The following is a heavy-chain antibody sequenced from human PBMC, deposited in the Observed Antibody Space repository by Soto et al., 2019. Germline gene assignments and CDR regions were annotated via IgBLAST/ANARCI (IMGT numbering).Heavy chain of an antibody. CDR3: ARGPRYCSTTTCFSGVTWFDT. D-gene: IGHD2-2*01. J-gene: IGHJ5*01. CDR2: IIPIFGAT. CDR1: GGTFSSYA. V-gene: IGHV1-69*06. Sequence: SVKVCCKASGGTFSSYAITWVRQAPGQGLDWLGEIIPIFGATNFAQKFQGRVTITADKSTTTAYMELSSLTSEDTAVYYCARGPRYCSTTTCFSGVTWFDTWG.